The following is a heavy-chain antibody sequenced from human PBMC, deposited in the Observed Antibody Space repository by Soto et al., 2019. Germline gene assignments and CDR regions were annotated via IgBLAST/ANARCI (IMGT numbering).Heavy chain of an antibody. D-gene: IGHD2-21*02. CDR3: ARGEAYCGGGCLPRSY. Sequence: PGGSLRLSCAASGYTFSTYGMHWLRQAPGKGLEWVAFILYDGSNKYYAGSVQGRFTVSRDSSENTLYLQMNSLRAEDTAVYYCARGEAYCGGGCLPRSYWGQGTLVTVSS. CDR1: GYTFSTYG. CDR2: ILYDGSNK. J-gene: IGHJ4*02. V-gene: IGHV3-30*02.